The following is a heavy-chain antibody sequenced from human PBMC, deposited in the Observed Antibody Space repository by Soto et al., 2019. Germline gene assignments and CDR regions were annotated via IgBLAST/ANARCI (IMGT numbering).Heavy chain of an antibody. Sequence: SVKVSCKASGGTFSSYAISWVRQAPGQGLEWMGGIIPIFGTANYAQKFQGRVTITADESTSTAYMELSSLRSEDTAVYYCARGTSYDFWSGYLDYWGQGTLVTVSS. J-gene: IGHJ4*02. CDR3: ARGTSYDFWSGYLDY. CDR2: IIPIFGTA. D-gene: IGHD3-3*01. CDR1: GGTFSSYA. V-gene: IGHV1-69*13.